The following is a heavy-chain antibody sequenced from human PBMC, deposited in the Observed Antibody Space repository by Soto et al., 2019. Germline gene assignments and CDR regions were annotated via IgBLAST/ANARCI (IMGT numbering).Heavy chain of an antibody. V-gene: IGHV1-18*04. CDR2: ISAYNGNT. CDR1: GYTFTSYG. CDR3: ARPNRWGLAAAGNDAFDI. Sequence: QVQLVQSGAEVKKPGAAVKVSCKASGYTFTSYGISWVRQAPGQGLEWMGWISAYNGNTNYAQKLQGRVTMTTATSRSTACMELRSMRSDDTAGYYCARPNRWGLAAAGNDAFDIWGQGTMVTVSS. D-gene: IGHD6-13*01. J-gene: IGHJ3*02.